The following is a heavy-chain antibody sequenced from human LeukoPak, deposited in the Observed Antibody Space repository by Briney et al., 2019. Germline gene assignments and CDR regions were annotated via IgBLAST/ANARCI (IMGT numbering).Heavy chain of an antibody. Sequence: GTLSLTCAVSGGSISSSNWWSWVRQPPGKGLEWIGEIYLGGSTHYNPSLESRVTISVDKSKNQLSLKLISVTAADTAFYYCARRDSGSGRFDPWGQGTLVTVSS. CDR1: GGSISSSNW. J-gene: IGHJ5*02. CDR3: ARRDSGSGRFDP. CDR2: IYLGGST. V-gene: IGHV4-4*02. D-gene: IGHD3-10*01.